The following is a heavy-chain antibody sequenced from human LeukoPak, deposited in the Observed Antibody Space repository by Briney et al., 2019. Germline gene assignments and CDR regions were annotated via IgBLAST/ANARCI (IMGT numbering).Heavy chain of an antibody. D-gene: IGHD1-20*01. Sequence: SQTLSLTCTVSGGSISSGAYYWSWVRQHPGKGLEWIAYIYYSGSPYYNLSLKSRVTISVDTSNNQFSLNLSSVIAADTAVYYCARTHITGTGYFDYWGQGTLVTVSS. V-gene: IGHV4-31*03. CDR3: ARTHITGTGYFDY. CDR1: GGSISSGAYY. J-gene: IGHJ4*02. CDR2: IYYSGSP.